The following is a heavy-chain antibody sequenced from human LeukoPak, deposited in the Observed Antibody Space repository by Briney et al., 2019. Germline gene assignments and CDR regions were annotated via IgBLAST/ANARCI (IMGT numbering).Heavy chain of an antibody. J-gene: IGHJ1*01. CDR2: IYGIENT. CDR1: ADSITSGY. V-gene: IGHV4-59*08. Sequence: KPSETLSLTCSISADSITSGYWSWIRQPPGKGLEWIGYIYGIENTHYNPSLKSRVTISLDTSKNQFSLNLTAVTAADTAVYYCAGRGQRYFRDWGQGTLVTVSS. CDR3: AGRGQRYFRD.